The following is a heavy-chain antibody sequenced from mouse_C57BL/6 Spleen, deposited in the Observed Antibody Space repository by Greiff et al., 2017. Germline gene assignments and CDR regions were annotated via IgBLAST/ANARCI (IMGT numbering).Heavy chain of an antibody. CDR2: IYPGDGDT. D-gene: IGHD2-4*01. J-gene: IGHJ4*01. Sequence: VQLQQSGAELVKPGASVKISCKASGYAFSSYWMNWVKQRPGKGLEWIGQIYPGDGDTNYNGKFKGTATLTADKSSSTAYMQLSSLTSEDSAVYFCARGDYGYAMDYWGQGTSVTVSS. V-gene: IGHV1-80*01. CDR1: GYAFSSYW. CDR3: ARGDYGYAMDY.